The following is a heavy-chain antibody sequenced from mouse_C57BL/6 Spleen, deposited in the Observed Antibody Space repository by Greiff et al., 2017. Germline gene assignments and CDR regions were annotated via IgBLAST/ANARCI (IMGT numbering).Heavy chain of an antibody. CDR3: TRTRYGRSYAWFAY. V-gene: IGHV1-50*01. Sequence: QVQLQQPGAELVKPGASVKLSCKASGYTFTSYWMQWVKQRPGQGLEWIGEIDPSDSYTNYNQKFKGKATLTVDTSSSTAYMQLSSLTSEDSAVYYCTRTRYGRSYAWFAYWGQGTLVTVSA. CDR1: GYTFTSYW. D-gene: IGHD1-1*01. J-gene: IGHJ3*01. CDR2: IDPSDSYT.